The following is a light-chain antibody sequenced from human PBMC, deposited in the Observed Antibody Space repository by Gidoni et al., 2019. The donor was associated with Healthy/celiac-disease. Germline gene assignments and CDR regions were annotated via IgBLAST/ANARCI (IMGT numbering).Light chain of an antibody. Sequence: DIQMTQSPSSLSASVGDRVTITCRASQSISSYLNWYQQKPGKAPKLLIYAASSLQSGVPSRFSGSGSGTDFTITISSLQPEDFATYYCQQSYSTPPGYTFGQGTKLEIK. V-gene: IGKV1-39*01. CDR3: QQSYSTPPGYT. J-gene: IGKJ2*01. CDR1: QSISSY. CDR2: AAS.